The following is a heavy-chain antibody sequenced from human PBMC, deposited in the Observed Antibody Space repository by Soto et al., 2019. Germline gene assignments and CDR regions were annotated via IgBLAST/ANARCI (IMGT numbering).Heavy chain of an antibody. CDR3: ARGYCSGGSCYLVDY. D-gene: IGHD2-15*01. J-gene: IGHJ4*02. Sequence: GSMRLSCAASGFTFSSYGMHWVRQAPGKGLEWVAVIWYDGSNKYYADSVKGRFTISRDNSKNTLYLQMNSLRADDTAVYYCARGYCSGGSCYLVDYWGQGTLVTVSS. V-gene: IGHV3-33*01. CDR2: IWYDGSNK. CDR1: GFTFSSYG.